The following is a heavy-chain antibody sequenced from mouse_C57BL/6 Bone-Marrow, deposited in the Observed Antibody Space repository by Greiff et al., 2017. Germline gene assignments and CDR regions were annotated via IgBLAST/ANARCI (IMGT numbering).Heavy chain of an antibody. D-gene: IGHD2-10*02. CDR3: TAEYPYDY. J-gene: IGHJ2*01. CDR1: GFNIKDDY. V-gene: IGHV14-4*01. CDR2: IDPENGDT. Sequence: VQLQQSGAELVRPGASVKLSCTASGFNIKDDYMHWVKQRPEQGLEWIGRIDPENGDTEYASKFQGKATITAATSSNTAYLQLSRRTSEDTAVYYCTAEYPYDYWGQGTTLTVSS.